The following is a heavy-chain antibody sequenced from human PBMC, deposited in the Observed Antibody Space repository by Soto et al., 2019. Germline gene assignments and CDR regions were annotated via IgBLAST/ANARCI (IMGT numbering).Heavy chain of an antibody. Sequence: QVQLVESGGGVVQPGRSLRLSCAASGFTFSNYGIHWVRQAPGKGLEWVAVLSHDGTNKYYADSVKGRFTISRDNSKNALYLQMNSLAPEDTAVYFCAKGLRITTRLGDYFGMDVWGQGTTVTVSS. V-gene: IGHV3-30*18. CDR1: GFTFSNYG. CDR2: LSHDGTNK. CDR3: AKGLRITTRLGDYFGMDV. J-gene: IGHJ6*02. D-gene: IGHD6-6*01.